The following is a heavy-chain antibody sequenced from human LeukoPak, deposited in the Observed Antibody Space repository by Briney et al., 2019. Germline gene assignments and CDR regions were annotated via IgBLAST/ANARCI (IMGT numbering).Heavy chain of an antibody. Sequence: PGGSLRLSCAASGFTFSNAWMSWVRQAPGKGLEWVGRIKSKTDGGTTDYAAPVKGRFTISRDDSKNTLYLQMNSLSTEDTAVYYCTTENKFYSKYWHYYYMDVWGKGTTVTVSS. CDR2: IKSKTDGGTT. V-gene: IGHV3-15*01. CDR1: GFTFSNAW. D-gene: IGHD4-11*01. J-gene: IGHJ6*03. CDR3: TTENKFYSKYWHYYYMDV.